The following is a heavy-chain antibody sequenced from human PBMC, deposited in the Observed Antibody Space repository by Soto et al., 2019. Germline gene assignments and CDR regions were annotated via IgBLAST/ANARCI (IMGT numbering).Heavy chain of an antibody. CDR1: GDSVSSNSAA. J-gene: IGHJ3*02. CDR2: TYYRSKWYN. CDR3: ARWSYLPYYYDSSGPADI. Sequence: KQSQTLSLTCAISGDSVSSNSAAWNWIRQSPSRGLEWLGRTYYRSKWYNDYAVSVKSRITINPDTSKNQFSLQLNSVTPEDTAVYYCARWSYLPYYYDSSGPADIWGQGTMVTVSS. D-gene: IGHD3-22*01. V-gene: IGHV6-1*01.